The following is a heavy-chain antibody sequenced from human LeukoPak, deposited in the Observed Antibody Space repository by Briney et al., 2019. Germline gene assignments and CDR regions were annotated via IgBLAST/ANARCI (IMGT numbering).Heavy chain of an antibody. D-gene: IGHD3-22*01. CDR3: ARDSHIVVVSQFDP. CDR1: GFTFSSYE. J-gene: IGHJ5*02. V-gene: IGHV3-48*03. Sequence: SGGSLRLSCAASGFTFSSYEMNWVRQPPGKGLEWVSYISSSGSTIYYADSVKGRFTISRDNAKNSLYLRMNSLRAEDTAVYYCARDSHIVVVSQFDPWGQGTLVTVSS. CDR2: ISSSGSTI.